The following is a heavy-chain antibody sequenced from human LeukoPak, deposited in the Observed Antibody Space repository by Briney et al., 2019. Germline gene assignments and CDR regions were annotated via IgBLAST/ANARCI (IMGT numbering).Heavy chain of an antibody. CDR2: INHSGST. J-gene: IGHJ6*04. D-gene: IGHD2-15*01. V-gene: IGHV4-34*01. Sequence: SETLSLTCAVYGGSFSGHYWSWIRQPPGKGLEWIGEINHSGSTNYNPSLKSRVTISVDTSKNQFSLKLSSVTAADTAVFYCARRRSGGKGMDVWGKGTTVTVSS. CDR1: GGSFSGHY. CDR3: ARRRSGGKGMDV.